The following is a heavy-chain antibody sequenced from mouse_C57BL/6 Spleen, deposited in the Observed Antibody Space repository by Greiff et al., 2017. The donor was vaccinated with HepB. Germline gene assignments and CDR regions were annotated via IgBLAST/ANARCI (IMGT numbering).Heavy chain of an antibody. CDR2: IHPNSGST. V-gene: IGHV1-64*01. CDR1: GYTFTSYW. D-gene: IGHD2-4*01. Sequence: VQLQQPGAELVKPGASVKLSCKASGYTFTSYWMHWVKQRPGQGLEWIGMIHPNSGSTNYNEKFKSKATLTVDKSSSTAYMQLSSLTSEDSAVYYCARSRDYEGFAYWGQGTLVTVSA. CDR3: ARSRDYEGFAY. J-gene: IGHJ3*01.